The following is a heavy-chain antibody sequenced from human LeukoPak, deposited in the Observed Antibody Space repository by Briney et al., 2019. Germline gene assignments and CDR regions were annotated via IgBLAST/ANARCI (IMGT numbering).Heavy chain of an antibody. CDR1: GGSISSSNW. CDR2: IYHSGST. V-gene: IGHV4-4*02. CDR3: ARGEIQLASYGMDV. D-gene: IGHD5-18*01. Sequence: PSGTLSLTCAVSGGSISSSNWWSWVRQSPGKGLEWIGEIYHSGSTNYSPSLKSRVTISVDKSKNQFSLKLSSVTAADTAVYYCARGEIQLASYGMDVWGQGTTVTVSS. J-gene: IGHJ6*02.